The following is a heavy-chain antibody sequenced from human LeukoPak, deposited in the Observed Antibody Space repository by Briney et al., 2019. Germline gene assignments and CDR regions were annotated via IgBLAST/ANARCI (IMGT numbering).Heavy chain of an antibody. CDR1: GGSISSYY. Sequence: SETLSLTCTVSGGSISSYYWSWIRQPPGKGLEWIGYIYYSGSTHYNSSLKSRVTISVDTSKDQFSLKLSALTAADTAVYYCAAPTLSYYDSSGYYSDRDWYFDLWGRGTLVTVSS. CDR3: AAPTLSYYDSSGYYSDRDWYFDL. V-gene: IGHV4-59*12. CDR2: IYYSGST. D-gene: IGHD3-22*01. J-gene: IGHJ2*01.